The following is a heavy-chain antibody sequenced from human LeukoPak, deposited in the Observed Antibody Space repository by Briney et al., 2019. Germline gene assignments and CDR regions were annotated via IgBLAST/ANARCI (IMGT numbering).Heavy chain of an antibody. V-gene: IGHV1-69*13. CDR3: ARDLGSIAVAGGAFDI. CDR1: GGTFSSYA. D-gene: IGHD6-19*01. Sequence: SVKVSCKASGGTFSSYAISWVRQTPGQGLEWMGGIIPIFGTANHAQKFQGRVTITADESTSTAYMELSSLRSEDTAVCYCARDLGSIAVAGGAFDIWGQGTMVTVSS. CDR2: IIPIFGTA. J-gene: IGHJ3*02.